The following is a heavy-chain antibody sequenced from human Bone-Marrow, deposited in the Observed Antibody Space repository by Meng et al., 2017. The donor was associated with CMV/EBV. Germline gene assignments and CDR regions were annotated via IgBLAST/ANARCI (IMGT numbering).Heavy chain of an antibody. D-gene: IGHD3-16*01. V-gene: IGHV4-59*01. J-gene: IGHJ4*02. CDR1: GGSISSYY. CDR3: ARDGLGGAPDY. CDR2: IYYSGST. Sequence: SETLSLTCTVSGGSISSYYWSWIRQPPGKGLERIGYIYYSGSTNYNPSLKSRVTISVDTSKNQFSLKLSSVTAADTAVYYCARDGLGGAPDYWGQGTLVTVSS.